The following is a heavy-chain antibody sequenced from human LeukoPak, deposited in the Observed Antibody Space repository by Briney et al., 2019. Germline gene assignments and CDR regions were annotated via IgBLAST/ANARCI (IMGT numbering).Heavy chain of an antibody. V-gene: IGHV3-30*02. J-gene: IGHJ4*02. Sequence: GGSLRLSCAASGFTFSSYAMSWVRQAPGKGLEGVSVIRYDGNNKYYADSVKGRFTISRDNSKNTLYLQMNSLESEDTAVYYCAKDRWGAVASFDYWGQGTLVTVSS. CDR3: AKDRWGAVASFDY. D-gene: IGHD6-19*01. CDR2: IRYDGNNK. CDR1: GFTFSSYA.